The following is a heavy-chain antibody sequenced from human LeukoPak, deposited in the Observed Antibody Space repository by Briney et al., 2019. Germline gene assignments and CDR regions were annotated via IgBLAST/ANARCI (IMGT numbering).Heavy chain of an antibody. V-gene: IGHV4-39*01. Sequence: PSETLSLTCTVSGGSISTCSYYWVRIRQPPGKGLEWLGSIDYSGSTYYNPSLKSRVTISVDTSKNQFSLKVNCVSAPNTALLCCASSYGLGSSPGYRGPGNPVTLSS. D-gene: IGHD3-10*01. J-gene: IGHJ4*02. CDR3: ASSYGLGSSPGY. CDR1: GGSISTCSYY. CDR2: IDYSGST.